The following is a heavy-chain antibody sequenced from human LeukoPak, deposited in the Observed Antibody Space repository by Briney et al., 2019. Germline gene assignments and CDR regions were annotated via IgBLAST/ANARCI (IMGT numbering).Heavy chain of an antibody. CDR2: IIPIFGTA. CDR1: GGTFSSYA. CDR3: ARAQRDFWSGYYNAYYFDY. Sequence: SVKVSCKASGGTFSSYAISWVRQAPGQGLEWMGGIIPIFGTANYAQKFQGRVTITADESTSTAYMELSSLRSEDTAVYYCARAQRDFWSGYYNAYYFDYWGQGTLVTVSS. V-gene: IGHV1-69*13. D-gene: IGHD3-3*01. J-gene: IGHJ4*02.